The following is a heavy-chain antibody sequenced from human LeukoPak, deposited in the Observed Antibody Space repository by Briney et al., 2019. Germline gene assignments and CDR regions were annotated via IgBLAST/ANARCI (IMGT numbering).Heavy chain of an antibody. CDR2: IYHSGST. D-gene: IGHD3-10*01. J-gene: IGHJ4*02. CDR3: ARRLRMWFGELVYFDY. CDR1: GYSISSGYY. Sequence: PSETLSLTCAVSGYSISSGYYWGWIRQPPGKGLEWIGSIYHSGSTYYNPSLKSRVTISVDTSKNQFSLKLSSVTAADTAVYYCARRLRMWFGELVYFDYWGQGTLVTVSS. V-gene: IGHV4-38-2*01.